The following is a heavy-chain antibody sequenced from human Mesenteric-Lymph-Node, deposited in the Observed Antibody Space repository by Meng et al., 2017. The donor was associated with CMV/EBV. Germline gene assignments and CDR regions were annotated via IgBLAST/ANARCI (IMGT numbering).Heavy chain of an antibody. D-gene: IGHD6-19*01. J-gene: IGHJ4*02. Sequence: GYSFTSYWIGWVRQMPGKGLEWMGIIYPGDSDTRYSPSFQGQVTISADKSISTAYLQWSSLKASDTAMYYCARPSEPGIAVAEFDYWGQGTLVTVSS. CDR2: IYPGDSDT. CDR1: GYSFTSYW. V-gene: IGHV5-51*01. CDR3: ARPSEPGIAVAEFDY.